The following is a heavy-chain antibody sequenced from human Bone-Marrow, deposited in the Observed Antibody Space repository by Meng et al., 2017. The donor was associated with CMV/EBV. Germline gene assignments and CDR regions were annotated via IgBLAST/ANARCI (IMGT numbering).Heavy chain of an antibody. Sequence: SVKVFCKASGGTFSSYAISWVRQAPGQGLEWMGGIIPILGIANYAQKFQGRVTITADKSTSTAYMELSSLRSEDTAVYYCAGGKQQLATSYYYYGMDVWGQGTTVTVSS. D-gene: IGHD6-13*01. CDR3: AGGKQQLATSYYYYGMDV. J-gene: IGHJ6*02. V-gene: IGHV1-69*10. CDR2: IIPILGIA. CDR1: GGTFSSYA.